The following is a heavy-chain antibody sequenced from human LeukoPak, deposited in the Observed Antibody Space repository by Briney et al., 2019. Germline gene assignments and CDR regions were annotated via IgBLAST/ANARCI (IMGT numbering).Heavy chain of an antibody. D-gene: IGHD6-19*01. J-gene: IGHJ5*02. CDR1: GGSVSSYY. CDR3: ARRGSSGHYGGWFDP. Sequence: SETLSLTCSVSGGSVSSYYWGWIRQPPGKGLEWIGYIYYGGTTYYNPSLKSRVTISVDASSNHVSLRLTSVTATDTAVYFCARRGSSGHYGGWFDPWGPGTLVTVS. V-gene: IGHV4-59*08. CDR2: IYYGGTT.